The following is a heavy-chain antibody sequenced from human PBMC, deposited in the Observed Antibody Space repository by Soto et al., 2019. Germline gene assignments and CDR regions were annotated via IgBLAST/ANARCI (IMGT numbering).Heavy chain of an antibody. J-gene: IGHJ5*02. CDR3: ARVLRGSCDLFDP. V-gene: IGHV3-74*01. CDR2: ISTDGDIT. CDR1: GFTFSSYW. D-gene: IGHD6-13*01. Sequence: EVQLVESGGGLVQPGGSLRLSCAASGFTFSSYWMHWVRQTPGKGLVWVSRISTDGDITTYADSVKGRFTISRDNAKNTVYLQMNSLRAEDTAVYYCARVLRGSCDLFDPLGQGTLVTVSS.